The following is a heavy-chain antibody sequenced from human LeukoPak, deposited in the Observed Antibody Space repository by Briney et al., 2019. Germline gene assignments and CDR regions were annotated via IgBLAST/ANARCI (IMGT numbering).Heavy chain of an antibody. J-gene: IGHJ6*02. D-gene: IGHD3-10*01. V-gene: IGHV1-46*01. CDR2: INPSGGST. CDR1: GYTFTSYY. CDR3: ARAVFDYYYGMDV. Sequence: ASVKVSCKASGYTFTSYYMHWVRQAPGQGLEWVGIINPSGGSTSYAQKFQGRVTMTRDTSTSTVYMELSSLRSEDTAVYYCARAVFDYYYGMDVWGQGTTVTVSS.